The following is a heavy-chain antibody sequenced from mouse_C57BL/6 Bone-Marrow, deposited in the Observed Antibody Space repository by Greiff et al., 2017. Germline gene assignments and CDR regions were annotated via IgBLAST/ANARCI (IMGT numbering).Heavy chain of an antibody. CDR2: IRSKSNNYAT. V-gene: IGHV10-1*01. Sequence: DVQLVESGGGLVQPKGSLKLSCAASGFSFNTSAMNWVRQAPGKGLEWVARIRSKSNNYATYYADSVKDRFTISRDDSESKLYLQMNNLKTEDTAMYYGVRPRGYGNSLAYWGQGTLVTVSA. CDR1: GFSFNTSA. CDR3: VRPRGYGNSLAY. D-gene: IGHD2-1*01. J-gene: IGHJ3*01.